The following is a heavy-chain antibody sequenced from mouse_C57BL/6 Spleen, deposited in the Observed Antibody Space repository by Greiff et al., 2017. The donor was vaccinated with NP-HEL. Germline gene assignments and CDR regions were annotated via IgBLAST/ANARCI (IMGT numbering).Heavy chain of an antibody. CDR3: ARWGGGVTPYFDY. V-gene: IGHV1-52*01. Sequence: QVQLQQPGAELVRPGSSVKLSCKASGYTFTSYWMHWVKQRPIQGLEWIGNIDPSDSETHYNQKFKDKATLTVDKSSSTAYMQLSSLTSEDSAVYYCARWGGGVTPYFDYWGQGTTLTVSS. D-gene: IGHD2-5*01. CDR2: IDPSDSET. CDR1: GYTFTSYW. J-gene: IGHJ2*01.